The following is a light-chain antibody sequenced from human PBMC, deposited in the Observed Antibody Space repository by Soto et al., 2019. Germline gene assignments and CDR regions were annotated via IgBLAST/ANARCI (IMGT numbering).Light chain of an antibody. CDR3: QHYNRYSEA. V-gene: IGKV1-39*01. J-gene: IGKJ1*01. Sequence: PIIQSPSSLSASVGDRVTITYRASQSISSYLNWYQQKPGKAPKXXIYAASSLQSGVPSRFSGSGSGTEFTLTISSLQPADFATYYCQHYNRYSEAFGQGTKVDIK. CDR1: QSISSY. CDR2: AAS.